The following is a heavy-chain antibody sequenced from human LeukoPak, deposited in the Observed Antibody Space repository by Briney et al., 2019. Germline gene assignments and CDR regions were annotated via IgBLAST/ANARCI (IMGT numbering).Heavy chain of an antibody. CDR1: AASISSGSYY. CDR3: ARVYYDFWSGYGDNWFDP. J-gene: IGHJ5*02. V-gene: IGHV4-61*02. D-gene: IGHD3-3*01. CDR2: IYTSGST. Sequence: SQTLSLTCTVSAASISSGSYYWSWIRQPAGKGLQWIVRIYTSGSTNYNPSPKSRFTISVDTSKNQFSLKLSSVTAADTAVYYCARVYYDFWSGYGDNWFDPWGQGTLVTVSS.